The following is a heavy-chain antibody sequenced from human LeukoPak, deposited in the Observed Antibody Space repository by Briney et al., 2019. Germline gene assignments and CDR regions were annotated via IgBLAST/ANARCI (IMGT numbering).Heavy chain of an antibody. CDR1: GGSISSSSYY. V-gene: IGHV4-39*07. J-gene: IGHJ6*02. D-gene: IGHD3-10*01. CDR3: AGGGSGSYYYYYYYGMDV. Sequence: PSETLSLTCTVSGGSISSSSYYWGWIRQPPGKGLEWIGSIYYSGSTYYNPSLKSRVTISVDTSKNQFSLKLSSVTAADTAVYYCAGGGSGSYYYYYYYGMDVWGQGTTVTVSS. CDR2: IYYSGST.